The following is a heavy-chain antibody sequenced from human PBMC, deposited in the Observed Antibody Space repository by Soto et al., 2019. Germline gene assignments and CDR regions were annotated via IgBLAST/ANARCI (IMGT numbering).Heavy chain of an antibody. D-gene: IGHD3-10*01. Sequence: QVQLVQSGAEVKKPGASVRVSCKASGYTFARYGIDWVRQAPGQGLEWMGWISGHNGDTKYVQKFQGRVSMTTDTSTSTASMELRSLRSDDTAVYYCARSGSMPYYHYGMDVWGQGTTVTVSS. CDR2: ISGHNGDT. CDR3: ARSGSMPYYHYGMDV. J-gene: IGHJ6*02. CDR1: GYTFARYG. V-gene: IGHV1-18*01.